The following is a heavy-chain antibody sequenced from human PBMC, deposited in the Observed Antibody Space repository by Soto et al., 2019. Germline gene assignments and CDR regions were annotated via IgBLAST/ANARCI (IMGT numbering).Heavy chain of an antibody. CDR3: AKVLWLRTYYYYGMDV. CDR2: ISYDGSNK. J-gene: IGHJ6*02. Sequence: VGSLRLSCAASGFTFSSYGMHWVRQAPGKGLEWVAVISYDGSNKYYADSVKGRFTISRDNSKNTLYLQMNSLRAEDTAVYYCAKVLWLRTYYYYGMDVWGQGTTVTVSS. CDR1: GFTFSSYG. D-gene: IGHD5-12*01. V-gene: IGHV3-30*18.